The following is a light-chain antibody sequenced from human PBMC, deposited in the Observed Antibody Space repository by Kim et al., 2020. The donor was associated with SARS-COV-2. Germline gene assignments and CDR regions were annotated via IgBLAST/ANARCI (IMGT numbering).Light chain of an antibody. Sequence: VSPGERATLSCRASQSVTSNLAWYQQRPGQAPRLLIYGASIRATGIPDRFSGSGSGTEFTLTISSLQPEDFALYYCQQYNMWPPYIFGQGTKLEI. J-gene: IGKJ2*01. CDR2: GAS. CDR3: QQYNMWPPYI. V-gene: IGKV3-15*01. CDR1: QSVTSN.